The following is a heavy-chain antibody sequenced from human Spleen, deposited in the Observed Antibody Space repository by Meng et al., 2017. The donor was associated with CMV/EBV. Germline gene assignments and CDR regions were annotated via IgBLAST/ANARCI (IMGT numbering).Heavy chain of an antibody. D-gene: IGHD2-2*02. CDR2: MNPNSGNT. Sequence: ASVKVSCKASGYTFTNYDINWVRQATGQGLEWTGWMNPNSGNTGYAQKFQGRVTMTRNTAISTAYMELSSLRSEDTAIYYCARSKSLYTPIDYWGQGTLVTVSS. J-gene: IGHJ4*02. CDR1: GYTFTNYD. CDR3: ARSKSLYTPIDY. V-gene: IGHV1-8*01.